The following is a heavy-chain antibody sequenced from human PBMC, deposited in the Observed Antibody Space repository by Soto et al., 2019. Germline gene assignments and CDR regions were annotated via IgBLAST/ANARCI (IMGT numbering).Heavy chain of an antibody. J-gene: IGHJ6*03. CDR1: GFTFSSYG. Sequence: QVQLVESGGGVVQPGRSLRLSCAASGFTFSSYGMHWVRQAPGKGLEWVAVIWYDGSNKYYADSVKGRFTISRDNSKNTLYLQMNSLRAEDTAVYYCARGAAYYVKQGRGIQAGYYYYMDVWGKGTTVTVSS. CDR3: ARGAAYYVKQGRGIQAGYYYYMDV. V-gene: IGHV3-33*01. D-gene: IGHD3-10*02. CDR2: IWYDGSNK.